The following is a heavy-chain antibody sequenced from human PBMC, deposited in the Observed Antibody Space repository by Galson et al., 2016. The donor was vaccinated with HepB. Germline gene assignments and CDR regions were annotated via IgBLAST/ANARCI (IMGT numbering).Heavy chain of an antibody. J-gene: IGHJ4*02. CDR2: ISAFNGNT. D-gene: IGHD4-17*01. Sequence: SVKVSCKASGYTFSNYGINWVRQAPGQGLEWMGWISAFNGNTDYAQNFQDRVTVTTDTSTSTAYMELRSLRSDDTAVYYCARPTYGTIYYFDSWGQGTLVTVSS. CDR3: ARPTYGTIYYFDS. CDR1: GYTFSNYG. V-gene: IGHV1-18*01.